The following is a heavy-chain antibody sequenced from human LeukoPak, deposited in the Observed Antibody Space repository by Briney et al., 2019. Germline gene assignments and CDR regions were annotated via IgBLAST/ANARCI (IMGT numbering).Heavy chain of an antibody. Sequence: SETLSLTCTVSGGSISSGGYYWSWIRQPPGKGLEWIGYIYHSGSTYYSPSLKSRVTISVDTSKNQFSLKLSSVTAADTAVYYCARVPEQWLVHDAFDIWGQGTMVTVSS. V-gene: IGHV4-30-2*01. D-gene: IGHD6-19*01. CDR3: ARVPEQWLVHDAFDI. CDR1: GGSISSGGYY. CDR2: IYHSGST. J-gene: IGHJ3*02.